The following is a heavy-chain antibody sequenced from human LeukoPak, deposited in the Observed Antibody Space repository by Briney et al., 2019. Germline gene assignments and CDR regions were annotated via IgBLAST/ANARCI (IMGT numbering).Heavy chain of an antibody. Sequence: SETLSLTRTVSGGSISSGDYYWSWIRQPPGKGLEWIGYIYYSGSTYYNPSLKSRVTISVDTSKNQFSLKLSSVTAADTAVYYCARVSRDFEPENAFDIWGQGTMVTVSS. CDR3: ARVSRDFEPENAFDI. CDR1: GGSISSGDYY. CDR2: IYYSGST. J-gene: IGHJ3*02. V-gene: IGHV4-30-4*08. D-gene: IGHD1-14*01.